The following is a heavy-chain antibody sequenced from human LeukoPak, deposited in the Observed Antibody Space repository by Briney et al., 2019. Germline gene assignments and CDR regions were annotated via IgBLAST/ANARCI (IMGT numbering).Heavy chain of an antibody. Sequence: GGSLRLSCAASGFTSSSYEMNWVRQAPGKGLEWVSYISSSGSTIYYADSVKGRFTISRDNAKNSLYLQMDSLRAEDTAVYYCASLSPAVAGYFDYWGQGTLVTVSS. CDR2: ISSSGSTI. CDR3: ASLSPAVAGYFDY. CDR1: GFTSSSYE. J-gene: IGHJ4*02. D-gene: IGHD6-19*01. V-gene: IGHV3-48*03.